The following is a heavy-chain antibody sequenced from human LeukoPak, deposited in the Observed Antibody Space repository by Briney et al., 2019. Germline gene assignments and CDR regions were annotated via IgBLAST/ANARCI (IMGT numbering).Heavy chain of an antibody. J-gene: IGHJ1*01. D-gene: IGHD6-6*01. V-gene: IGHV1-2*02. CDR3: ARTYSSSPADYFHH. CDR1: GYTFTDYY. Sequence: ASVKVSCKASGYTFTDYYIHWVRQAPGQGLEWMGWINPNSGGTNYAQKFQGRVTMTRDTSISTAYMELSRLRYDDTAVYYCARTYSSSPADYFHHWGQGTLVTVSS. CDR2: INPNSGGT.